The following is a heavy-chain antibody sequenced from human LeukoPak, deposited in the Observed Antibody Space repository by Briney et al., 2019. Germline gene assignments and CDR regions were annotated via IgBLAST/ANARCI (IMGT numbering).Heavy chain of an antibody. J-gene: IGHJ4*02. D-gene: IGHD6-19*01. CDR1: GYTFTSYY. V-gene: IGHV1-2*06. CDR2: INPHSGCT. Sequence: ASVKVSCKASGYTFTSYYMHWVRQAPGQGREWMGRINPHSGCTNYAQKFQGRVTMIRDNSISTAYLELRRLRSDDTAAYYYSRDGGYSSGWDLTYCGQGTLVTVSS. CDR3: SRDGGYSSGWDLTY.